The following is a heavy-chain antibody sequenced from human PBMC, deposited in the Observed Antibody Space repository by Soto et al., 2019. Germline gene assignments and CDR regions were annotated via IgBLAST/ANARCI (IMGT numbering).Heavy chain of an antibody. CDR1: GFTFSGYA. V-gene: IGHV3-23*01. J-gene: IGHJ4*02. CDR2: ISGSGGST. Sequence: EVQLLASGGGLVPPGGSLRLSCAASGFTFSGYAMSWVRQAPGQGLEWVSAISGSGGSTYYADSVKGRFTNSRDNSKNTLYLQMNSLRAEDTAVYYCAKAHKQWLVDYWGQGTLVTVSS. D-gene: IGHD6-19*01. CDR3: AKAHKQWLVDY.